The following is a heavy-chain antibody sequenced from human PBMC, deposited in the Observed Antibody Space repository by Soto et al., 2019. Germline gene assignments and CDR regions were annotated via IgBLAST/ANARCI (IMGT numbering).Heavy chain of an antibody. CDR1: GFTFSSYA. Sequence: EVQLLESGGGLVQPGGSLRLSCAASGFTFSSYAMSWVRQAPRKGLEWVSAISGSGGSTYYADSVKGRFTISRDNSKNTLYLQMNSLSAEDTAVYYCAKDTGWYVLGYFDYWGQGTLVTVSS. V-gene: IGHV3-23*01. J-gene: IGHJ4*02. CDR3: AKDTGWYVLGYFDY. D-gene: IGHD6-19*01. CDR2: ISGSGGST.